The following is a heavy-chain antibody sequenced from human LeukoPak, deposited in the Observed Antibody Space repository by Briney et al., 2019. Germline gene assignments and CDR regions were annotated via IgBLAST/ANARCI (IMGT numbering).Heavy chain of an antibody. J-gene: IGHJ6*02. V-gene: IGHV3-23*01. CDR3: RVDLVATNGMDV. Sequence: GGSLRLSCAASGFTFSSYAMSWVRQAPGKGLEWVSAISGSGGSTYYADSVKGRFIISRDNSKNTLYLQMNSLRAEDTAVYYCRVDLVATNGMDVWGQGTTVTVSS. CDR2: ISGSGGST. D-gene: IGHD5-12*01. CDR1: GFTFSSYA.